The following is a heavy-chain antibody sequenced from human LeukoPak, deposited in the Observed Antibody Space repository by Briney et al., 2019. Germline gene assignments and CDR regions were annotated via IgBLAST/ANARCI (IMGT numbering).Heavy chain of an antibody. CDR1: GGSISSSSYY. V-gene: IGHV4-39*07. D-gene: IGHD3-10*01. CDR2: VFYSGST. J-gene: IGHJ4*02. CDR3: ARWILYSSGSYSDY. Sequence: SETLSLTCTVSGGSISSSSYYWAWIRQPPGKGLEWIGSVFYSGSTYYNPSLKSRVTISGDTSKNQFSLKLSSVTAADTAVYYCARWILYSSGSYSDYWGQGTLVTVSS.